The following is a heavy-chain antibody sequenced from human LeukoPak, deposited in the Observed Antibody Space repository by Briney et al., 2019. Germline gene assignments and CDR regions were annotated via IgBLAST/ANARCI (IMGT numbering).Heavy chain of an antibody. D-gene: IGHD3-9*01. Sequence: ASVKVSCKASGYTFTSYDINWVRQATGQGLEWMGWINPNSGGTNYAQKFQGRVTMTRDTSISTAYMELSRLRSDDTAVYYCAVLRYFDWLSNFDYWGQGTLVTVSS. V-gene: IGHV1-2*02. CDR2: INPNSGGT. CDR3: AVLRYFDWLSNFDY. J-gene: IGHJ4*02. CDR1: GYTFTSYD.